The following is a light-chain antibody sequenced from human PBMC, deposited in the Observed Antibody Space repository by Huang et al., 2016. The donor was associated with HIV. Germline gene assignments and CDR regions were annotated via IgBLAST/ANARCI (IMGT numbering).Light chain of an antibody. CDR2: GGS. CDR1: QRIGTN. V-gene: IGKV3-15*01. J-gene: IGKJ1*01. CDR3: QQYQVWPPAT. Sequence: EIVMTQSPATLSLSPGERATLSCRASQRIGTNLAWYQQNPGQAPRLLIYGGSTRDSGSPDRFSGSGSGTEFTLTIYSLQAEDFAVYYCQQYQVWPPATFGQGTRVEIK.